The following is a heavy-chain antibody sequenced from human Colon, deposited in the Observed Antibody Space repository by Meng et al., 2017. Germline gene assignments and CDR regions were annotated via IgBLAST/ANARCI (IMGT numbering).Heavy chain of an antibody. CDR1: GGSVSSGCYD. V-gene: IGHV4-61*01. CDR2: IYYSGRT. CDR3: ARGPLDY. J-gene: IGHJ4*02. Sequence: VRLHEWWHGLVRPSETCFLTCTVSGGSVSSGCYDGSWIRKPPGNGLEWIGYIYYSGRTHSNPSLKSRVTISVDTSKNQFSLKLSSVTAADTAVYYCARGPLDYWGQGTLVTVSS.